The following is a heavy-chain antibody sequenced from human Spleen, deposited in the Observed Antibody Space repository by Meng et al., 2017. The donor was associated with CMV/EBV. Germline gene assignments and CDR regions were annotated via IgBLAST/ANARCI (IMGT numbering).Heavy chain of an antibody. V-gene: IGHV3-30-3*01. CDR2: ISYDGSNK. D-gene: IGHD6-13*01. J-gene: IGHJ6*02. CDR3: ARGAAAQGDYYGMDV. Sequence: GESLKISCAASGFTFSSYAMHWVRQAPGKGLEWVAVISYDGSNKYYADSVKGRFTISRDNSKNTLYLQMNSLRAEDTAVYYCARGAAAQGDYYGMDVWGQGTTVTVSS. CDR1: GFTFSSYA.